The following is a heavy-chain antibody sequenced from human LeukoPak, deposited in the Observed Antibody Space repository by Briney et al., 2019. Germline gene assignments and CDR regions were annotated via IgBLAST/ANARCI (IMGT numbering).Heavy chain of an antibody. D-gene: IGHD1-26*01. CDR1: GGSISSSSYY. CDR3: ARDGSPAY. CDR2: IYYSGST. Sequence: KPSETLSLTCTVSGGSISSSSYYWGWIRQPPGKGLEWIGSIYYSGSTYYNPSLKSRVTISVDTSKNQFSLKLNSVTAADTAVYYCARDGSPAYWGQGTPVTVSS. V-gene: IGHV4-39*07. J-gene: IGHJ4*02.